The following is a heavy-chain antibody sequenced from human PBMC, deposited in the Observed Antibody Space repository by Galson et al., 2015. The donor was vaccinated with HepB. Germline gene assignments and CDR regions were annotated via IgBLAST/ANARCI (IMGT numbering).Heavy chain of an antibody. CDR3: ARDLVKSVVADPIGYCHH. V-gene: IGHV1-18*01. J-gene: IGHJ1*01. CDR2: ISAYSENT. CDR1: GYTFASYA. D-gene: IGHD2-21*01. Sequence: SVKVSCKASGYTFASYAINWVRQAPGQGLEWMGWISAYSENTYYAQKFQGRVTMTTDTSTDTAYLELRSLMSDDTAVYYCARDLVKSVVADPIGYCHHWGQGALVIVAS.